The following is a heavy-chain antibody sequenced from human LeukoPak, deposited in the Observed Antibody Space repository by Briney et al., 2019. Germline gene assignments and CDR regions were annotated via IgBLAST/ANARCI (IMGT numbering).Heavy chain of an antibody. Sequence: SETLSLTCSDSGYSISSGYYWGWIRQPPGKGLEWIATIYHSPSTYYNPSLKSPVTISVYTSQNRFSLKVNSVTAADTAVYYCARVSASWGFEYWGQGALVTVSS. D-gene: IGHD7-27*01. V-gene: IGHV4-38-2*02. CDR3: ARVSASWGFEY. CDR1: GYSISSGYY. J-gene: IGHJ4*02. CDR2: IYHSPST.